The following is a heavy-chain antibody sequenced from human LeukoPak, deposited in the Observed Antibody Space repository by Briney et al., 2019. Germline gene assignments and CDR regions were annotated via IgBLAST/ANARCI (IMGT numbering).Heavy chain of an antibody. D-gene: IGHD6-19*01. CDR3: ASSTSRSGWSLIDY. CDR2: IYYSGST. V-gene: IGHV4-59*01. CDR1: GGSINSYY. Sequence: SETLSLTCTVSGGSINSYYWSWIRQPPGKGLEWVGYIYYSGSTNYKPSLKRRVTISVDTSKNQFSLKVSSVTAADTAVYYCASSTSRSGWSLIDYWGQGALVTVSS. J-gene: IGHJ4*02.